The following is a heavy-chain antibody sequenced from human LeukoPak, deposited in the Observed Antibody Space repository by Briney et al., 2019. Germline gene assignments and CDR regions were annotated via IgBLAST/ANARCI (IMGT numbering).Heavy chain of an antibody. Sequence: GRSLRLSCAASGFTFSSYAMHWVRQAPGKGLEWVAVISYDGSNKYYADSVKGRFTISRDNSKNTLYLQMNSLRAEGTAVYYCARDVGEYSSSLLPGWFDPWGQGTLVTVSS. CDR1: GFTFSSYA. CDR2: ISYDGSNK. CDR3: ARDVGEYSSSLLPGWFDP. V-gene: IGHV3-30-3*01. D-gene: IGHD6-6*01. J-gene: IGHJ5*02.